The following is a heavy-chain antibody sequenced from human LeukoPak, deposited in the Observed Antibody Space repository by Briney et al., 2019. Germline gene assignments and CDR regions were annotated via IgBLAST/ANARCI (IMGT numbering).Heavy chain of an antibody. D-gene: IGHD2-2*01. J-gene: IGHJ4*02. V-gene: IGHV3-23*01. CDR1: GFTFGDYA. CDR2: ISGSGGST. CDR3: AKDALRTKNYYFDY. Sequence: GGSLRLSCTASGFTFGDYALSWFRQAPGKGLEWVSSISGSGGSTYYADSVKGRFTISRDDSKNTLYLQMNSLRAEDTAVYYCAKDALRTKNYYFDYWGQGTLVTVSS.